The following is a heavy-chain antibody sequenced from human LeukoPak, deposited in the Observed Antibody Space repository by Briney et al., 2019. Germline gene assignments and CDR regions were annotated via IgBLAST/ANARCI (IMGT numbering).Heavy chain of an antibody. J-gene: IGHJ4*02. CDR2: INSDGSST. CDR1: GFTFSSYW. V-gene: IGHV3-74*01. Sequence: GGSLRLSCAASGFTFSSYWMHWVRQAPGKGLVWVSRINSDGSSTSYADSVKGRFTISRDNAKNTLYLQMNSLRAEDTAVYYCARDSWVYSGSNEFDYWGQGTLVTVSS. CDR3: ARDSWVYSGSNEFDY. D-gene: IGHD1-26*01.